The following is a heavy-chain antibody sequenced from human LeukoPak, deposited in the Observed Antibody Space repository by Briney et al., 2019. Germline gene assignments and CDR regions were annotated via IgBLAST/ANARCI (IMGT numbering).Heavy chain of an antibody. Sequence: GGSLRLSCAASGFTFSSYAMSWVRQAPGKGLEWVSAISGSGGSTYYADSVKGRFTISRDNSKNTLYLQMNSLRAEDTAVYYCAKDPPISVPGTHDETRDYWRPATLLTDS. J-gene: IGHJ4*02. V-gene: IGHV3-23*01. D-gene: IGHD6-19*01. CDR1: GFTFSSYA. CDR2: ISGSGGST. CDR3: AKDPPISVPGTHDETRDY.